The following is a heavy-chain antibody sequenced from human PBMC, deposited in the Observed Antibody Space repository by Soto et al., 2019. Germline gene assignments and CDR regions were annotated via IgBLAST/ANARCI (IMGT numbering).Heavy chain of an antibody. V-gene: IGHV3-30*18. Sequence: QVQLVESGGGVVQPGRSLRLSCAASGFTFYNYAVHWVRQATGKGLEWVAVISYDGSNEYYADSVKGRFTISRDNSKNTLYLQMNSLRAEDTAVYYCAKSVAAPIGGYYYYMDVWGKGTTVTVSS. CDR3: AKSVAAPIGGYYYYMDV. J-gene: IGHJ6*03. CDR2: ISYDGSNE. D-gene: IGHD6-19*01. CDR1: GFTFYNYA.